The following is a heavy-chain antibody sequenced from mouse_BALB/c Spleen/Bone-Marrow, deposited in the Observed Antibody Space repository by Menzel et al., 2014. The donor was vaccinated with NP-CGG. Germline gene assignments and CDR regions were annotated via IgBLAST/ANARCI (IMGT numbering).Heavy chain of an antibody. CDR2: INPSSGYA. V-gene: IGHV1-4*01. D-gene: IGHD1-2*01. CDR3: ARGGLRLSYAMDY. Sequence: VQLQQSGSELARPGASVKMSCTASGYTFPSYTIHWVKQRPGQGLEWIGYINPSSGYANYNQNFKDKATLTADKSSSTAYMQLSSLTSEDSAVFYCARGGLRLSYAMDYWGQGTSVPVSS. CDR1: GYTFPSYT. J-gene: IGHJ4*01.